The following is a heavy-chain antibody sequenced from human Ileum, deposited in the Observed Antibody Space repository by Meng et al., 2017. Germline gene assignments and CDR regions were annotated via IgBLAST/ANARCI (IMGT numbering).Heavy chain of an antibody. Sequence: QVQLEESGPGLIQPSGTLSLTCTVSGVSITSTYWWSWVRQPPGKGLEWIGEISHGGSTNYNPSLHGRVTISLDKSKNQFSLNLNSVTAADTAVYYCAAKAVAVPTDSWGQGALVTVSS. CDR3: AAKAVAVPTDS. D-gene: IGHD4-23*01. CDR1: GVSITSTYW. CDR2: ISHGGST. V-gene: IGHV4-4*02. J-gene: IGHJ5*01.